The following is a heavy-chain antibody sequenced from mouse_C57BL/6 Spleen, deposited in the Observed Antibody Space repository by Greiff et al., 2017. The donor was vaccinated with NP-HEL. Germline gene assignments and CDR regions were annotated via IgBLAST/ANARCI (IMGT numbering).Heavy chain of an antibody. CDR3: ARWDWYFDV. Sequence: VQLQQSGAELVKPGASVKISCKASGYAFSIYWMNWVKQRPGKGLEWIGQIYPGDGDTNYNGKFKGKATLTADKSSSTAYMQLSSLTSEDSAVYFCARWDWYFDVWGTGTTVTVSS. V-gene: IGHV1-80*01. CDR2: IYPGDGDT. J-gene: IGHJ1*03. CDR1: GYAFSIYW.